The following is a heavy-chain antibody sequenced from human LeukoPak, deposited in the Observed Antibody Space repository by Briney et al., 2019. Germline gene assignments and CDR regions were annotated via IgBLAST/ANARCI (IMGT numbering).Heavy chain of an antibody. V-gene: IGHV4-34*01. CDR2: ISHSGST. D-gene: IGHD3-22*01. J-gene: IGHJ3*02. CDR3: ARLFKVVKHAFDI. CDR1: GGSFSGYY. Sequence: PSETLSLTCAVYGGSFSGYYWNWIRQPPGKGLEWIGEISHSGSTNYNPSLKSRVIISVDTSKNQFSLKLTSVTAADTAVYYCARLFKVVKHAFDIWGQGTKVAVSS.